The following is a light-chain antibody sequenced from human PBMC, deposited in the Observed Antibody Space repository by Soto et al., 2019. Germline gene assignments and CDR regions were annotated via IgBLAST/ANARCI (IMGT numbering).Light chain of an antibody. Sequence: ETVLTQSPATLSLSPGERATLSCRASRSISTYLAWYQQKPGQAPRLLIYEALNRATGIPARFSGSGSGTDFTLTISSLQSEDFAVYYCQPYNNWPLTFGGGTKVDIK. CDR2: EAL. J-gene: IGKJ4*01. CDR3: QPYNNWPLT. V-gene: IGKV3-11*01. CDR1: RSISTY.